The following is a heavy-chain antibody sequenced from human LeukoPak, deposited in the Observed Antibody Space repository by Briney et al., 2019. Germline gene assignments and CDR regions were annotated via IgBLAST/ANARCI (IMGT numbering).Heavy chain of an antibody. CDR2: INPNSGGT. D-gene: IGHD1-1*01. J-gene: IGHJ4*02. CDR3: ARDRGNWNDGVFDY. Sequence: ASVKVSCKASGYTFIGYYMHWVRQAPGQGLEWMGWINPNSGGTNYAQKFQGRVTMTRDTSISTAYMELSRLRSDDTAVYYCARDRGNWNDGVFDYWGQGTLVTVSS. CDR1: GYTFIGYY. V-gene: IGHV1-2*02.